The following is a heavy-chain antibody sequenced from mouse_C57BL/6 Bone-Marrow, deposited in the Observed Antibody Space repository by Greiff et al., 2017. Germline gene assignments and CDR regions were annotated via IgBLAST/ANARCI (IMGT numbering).Heavy chain of an antibody. CDR3: ARWGGYYGYFDV. CDR1: GYTFTNYW. D-gene: IGHD1-1*02. Sequence: VQLQQSGAELVRPGTSVKMSCKASGYTFTNYWIGWAKQRPGHGLEWIGDIYPGGGYTNYNEKFKGKATLTADNSSSTAYMQFSSLTSEDAAIYYCARWGGYYGYFDVWGTGTTVTVSS. V-gene: IGHV1-63*01. CDR2: IYPGGGYT. J-gene: IGHJ1*03.